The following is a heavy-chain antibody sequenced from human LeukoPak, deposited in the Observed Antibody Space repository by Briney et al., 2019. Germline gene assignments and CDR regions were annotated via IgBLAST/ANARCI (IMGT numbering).Heavy chain of an antibody. V-gene: IGHV4-59*01. CDR2: TYYSGNP. D-gene: IGHD1-14*01. CDR1: GGSISNYY. J-gene: IGHJ5*02. CDR3: AKGGPEASAGLSWFDP. Sequence: NSSETLSLTCTVSGGSISNYYWYWMRQPPGKGLEWIAYTYYSGNPNYNPSLKSRATISVDTSKNQFSLKLSSVTAADTAVYYCAKGGPEASAGLSWFDPWGQGTLVTVSS.